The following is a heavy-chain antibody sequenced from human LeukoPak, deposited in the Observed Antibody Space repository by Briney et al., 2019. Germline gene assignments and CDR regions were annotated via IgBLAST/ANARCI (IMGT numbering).Heavy chain of an antibody. V-gene: IGHV4-34*01. CDR3: ARAKVMIGELLYWRGNWFDP. CDR1: GGSFSGYY. D-gene: IGHD3-10*02. Sequence: SETLSLTCAVYGGSFSGYYRSWIRQPPGKGLEWIGEINHSGSTNYNPSLKSRVTISVDTSKNQFSLKLSSVTAADTAVYYCARAKVMIGELLYWRGNWFDPWGQGTLVTVSS. CDR2: INHSGST. J-gene: IGHJ5*02.